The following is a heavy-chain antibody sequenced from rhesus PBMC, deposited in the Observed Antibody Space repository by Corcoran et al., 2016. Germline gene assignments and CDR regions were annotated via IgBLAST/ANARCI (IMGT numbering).Heavy chain of an antibody. CDR3: ARLVITTLDY. J-gene: IGHJ4*01. V-gene: IGHV4-76*01. CDR2: IYGSSGST. CDR1: GYSISSGYD. Sequence: QVQLQESGPGVVKPSETLSLTCAVSGYSISSGYDWSWIRQPPGKGLDWIGNIYGSSGSTNYNPSLKNRVTISKDTSKNQFSLKLSSVSAADTAVYYCARLVITTLDYWGQGVLVTVSS. D-gene: IGHD3-16*01.